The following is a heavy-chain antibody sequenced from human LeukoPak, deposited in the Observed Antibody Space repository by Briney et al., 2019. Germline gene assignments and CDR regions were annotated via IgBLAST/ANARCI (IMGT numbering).Heavy chain of an antibody. CDR3: AREMTTVTTTIDY. CDR1: GYSISSGYY. CDR2: IYHSGST. Sequence: SETLSLTCAVSGYSISSGYYWGWIQQPPGKGLEWIGSIYHSGSTYYNSSLKSRVTISVDTSKNQFSLKLSSVTAADTAVYYCAREMTTVTTTIDYWGQGTLVTVSS. V-gene: IGHV4-38-2*01. J-gene: IGHJ4*02. D-gene: IGHD4-17*01.